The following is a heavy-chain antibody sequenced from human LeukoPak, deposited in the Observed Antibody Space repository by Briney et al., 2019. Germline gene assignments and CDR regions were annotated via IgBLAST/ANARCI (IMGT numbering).Heavy chain of an antibody. J-gene: IGHJ4*02. D-gene: IGHD1-26*01. CDR2: IYYSGTT. Sequence: SETLSLTCTVSGGSISSYYWTWIRQPAGKGLEWIGYIYYSGTTNYNPSLKSRVTISVDTSKNQFSLKLSSVTAADTAVYYCARQGSHYDYWGQGTLVTVSS. V-gene: IGHV4-59*08. CDR1: GGSISSYY. CDR3: ARQGSHYDY.